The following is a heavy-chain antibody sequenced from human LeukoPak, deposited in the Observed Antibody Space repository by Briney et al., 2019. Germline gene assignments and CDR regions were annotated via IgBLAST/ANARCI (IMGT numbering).Heavy chain of an antibody. CDR1: GGTFNKYA. D-gene: IGHD3-22*01. J-gene: IGHJ4*02. V-gene: IGHV1-69*06. Sequence: SVKVSCKSSGGTFNKYAISWVRQAPGQGLEWLGRIIPIFGSAKYSDKFQGRVTFTADKSTATGYMEMSSLRSEDTAVYFCARGDMEYYYDSSGYYAVYDSFDFWGQGTLVTVSA. CDR2: IIPIFGSA. CDR3: ARGDMEYYYDSSGYYAVYDSFDF.